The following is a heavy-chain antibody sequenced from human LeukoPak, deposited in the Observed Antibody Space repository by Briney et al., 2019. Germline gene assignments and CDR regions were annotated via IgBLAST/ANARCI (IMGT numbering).Heavy chain of an antibody. CDR1: GFTFSDSY. Sequence: GGSLRLSCVASGFTFSDSYMSWIRQVPGKGLEWISYISSSGGTIYYADSVKGRFTISRDNAKNSLYLQMNSLRAEDTAVYYCAKEGGDWGEGYFDYWGQGTLVTVSS. J-gene: IGHJ4*02. V-gene: IGHV3-11*01. CDR3: AKEGGDWGEGYFDY. CDR2: ISSSGGTI. D-gene: IGHD7-27*01.